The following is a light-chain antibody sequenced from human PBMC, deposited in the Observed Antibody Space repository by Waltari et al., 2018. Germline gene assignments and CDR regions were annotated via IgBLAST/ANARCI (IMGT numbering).Light chain of an antibody. CDR3: CSNVGSSVF. J-gene: IGLJ2*01. CDR2: EGN. V-gene: IGLV2-23*03. CDR1: NSNVGCYNL. Sequence: QSALTQPASVSGSPGQSITISCTGFNSNVGCYNLVSWYQKHPGKAPKLLFYEGNRRPSGVSNRFSGSKSDNTASLTLSGLQAEDEADYYCCSNVGSSVFFGGGTKLTVL.